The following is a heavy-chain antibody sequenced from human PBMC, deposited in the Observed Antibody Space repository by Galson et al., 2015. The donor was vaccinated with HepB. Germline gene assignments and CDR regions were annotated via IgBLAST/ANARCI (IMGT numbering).Heavy chain of an antibody. J-gene: IGHJ6*02. CDR1: GFTFSSYA. CDR3: ARDRGAAGTRIAYYYYGMDV. CDR2: ISYDGSNK. D-gene: IGHD6-13*01. V-gene: IGHV3-30-3*01. Sequence: SLRLSCAASGFTFSSYAMHWVRQAPGKGLEWVAVISYDGSNKYYADSVKGRFTISRDNSKNTLYLQMNSLRAEDTAVYYCARDRGAAGTRIAYYYYGMDVWGQGTTVTVSS.